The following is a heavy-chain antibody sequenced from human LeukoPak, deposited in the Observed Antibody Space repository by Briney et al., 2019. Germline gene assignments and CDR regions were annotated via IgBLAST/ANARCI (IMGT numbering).Heavy chain of an antibody. CDR2: ISRSGDYT. J-gene: IGHJ4*02. CDR3: AKDRDDSGDYAFDY. V-gene: IGHV3-23*01. Sequence: PGGSLRLSCAASGFSFSGYVMSWVRQAPGKGLEWVSVISRSGDYTNYADSVKGRFTISRDNSKNTLSLQMNSLRAEDTAIYYCAKDRDDSGDYAFDYWGQGILVSVSS. D-gene: IGHD4-17*01. CDR1: GFSFSGYV.